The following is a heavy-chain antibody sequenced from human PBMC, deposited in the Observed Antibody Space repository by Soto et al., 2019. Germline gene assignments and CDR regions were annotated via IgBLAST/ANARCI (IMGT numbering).Heavy chain of an antibody. CDR2: ISAYNGNA. Sequence: ASVKVSCKASGYTFTSYGISWVRQAPGQGLEWMGWISAYNGNANYAQKLQGRVTMTTDTSTSTAYMELRSLRSDDTAVYYCARWEARYYDILTGYYSEYFDYWGQGTLVTVSS. V-gene: IGHV1-18*01. CDR3: ARWEARYYDILTGYYSEYFDY. CDR1: GYTFTSYG. D-gene: IGHD3-9*01. J-gene: IGHJ4*02.